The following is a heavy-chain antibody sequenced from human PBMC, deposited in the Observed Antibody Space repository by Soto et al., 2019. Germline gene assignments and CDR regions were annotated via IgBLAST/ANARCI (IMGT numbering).Heavy chain of an antibody. Sequence: QVQLVQSGAEVKKPGASVKVSCKASGYTFTGYYMHWVRQAPGQGLEWMGWINPNSGGTNYAQKFQGRVTMTMDTSISTAYMDLSRLRSDDTCVYYCARGEDIVATIMTMTYYYYCMDVWGQCTTVTV. J-gene: IGHJ6*02. CDR3: ARGEDIVATIMTMTYYYYCMDV. D-gene: IGHD5-12*01. CDR1: GYTFTGYY. CDR2: INPNSGGT. V-gene: IGHV1-2*02.